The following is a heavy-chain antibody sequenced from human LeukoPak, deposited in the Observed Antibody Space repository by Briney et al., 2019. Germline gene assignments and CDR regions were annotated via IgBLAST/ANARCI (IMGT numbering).Heavy chain of an antibody. Sequence: GESLKISCKGSGYKFTNYWIGWVRQTPGKGLEWMGVVYPGDSDTKYSPSFQGQVTISADKSISTAYLQWSSLRASDTAMYYCARQGYDWNYEVDYWGQGTLVTVSS. CDR3: ARQGYDWNYEVDY. J-gene: IGHJ4*02. CDR1: GYKFTNYW. CDR2: VYPGDSDT. D-gene: IGHD1-7*01. V-gene: IGHV5-51*01.